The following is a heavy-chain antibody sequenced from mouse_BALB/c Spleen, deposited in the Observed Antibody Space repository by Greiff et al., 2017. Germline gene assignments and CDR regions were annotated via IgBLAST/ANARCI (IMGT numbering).Heavy chain of an antibody. Sequence: EVQLVESGGGLVQPGGSRKLSCAASGFTFSSFGMHWVRQAPEKGLEWVAYISSGSSTIYYADTVKGRFTISRDNPKNTLFLQMTSLRSEDTAMYYCARGRRALDYWGQGTTLTVSS. D-gene: IGHD2-12*01. CDR2: ISSGSSTI. V-gene: IGHV5-17*02. CDR1: GFTFSSFG. J-gene: IGHJ2*01. CDR3: ARGRRALDY.